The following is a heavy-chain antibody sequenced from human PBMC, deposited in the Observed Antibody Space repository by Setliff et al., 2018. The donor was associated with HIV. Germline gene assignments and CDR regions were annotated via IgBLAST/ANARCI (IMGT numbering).Heavy chain of an antibody. J-gene: IGHJ6*03. D-gene: IGHD3-10*01. CDR2: ISPYSGNT. V-gene: IGHV1-18*01. CDR3: TRAGAYGSGSYYQRPYDYYYYYMDV. CDR1: GYTFTSYG. Sequence: ASVKVSCKTSGYTFTSYGITWVRQAPGQGLEWMGWISPYSGNTHYAQNLQGRVTMTTDTSTSTAYMELRSLRSDDTAVYYCTRAGAYGSGSYYQRPYDYYYYYMDVWGKGTTVTVSS.